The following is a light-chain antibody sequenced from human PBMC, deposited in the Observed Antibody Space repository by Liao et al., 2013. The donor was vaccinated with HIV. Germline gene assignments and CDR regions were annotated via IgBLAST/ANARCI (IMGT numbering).Light chain of an antibody. CDR3: QAWDSTIAYV. Sequence: SYELTQPPSVSVSPGQTATITCSGEKVGSKNACWYQVKPGQSPEVVIYQNYQRPSGIPERFSGSKSGNTATLTISGTQPMDEADYYCQAWDSTIAYVFGSGTKVTVL. J-gene: IGLJ1*01. CDR1: KVGSKN. CDR2: QNY. V-gene: IGLV3-1*01.